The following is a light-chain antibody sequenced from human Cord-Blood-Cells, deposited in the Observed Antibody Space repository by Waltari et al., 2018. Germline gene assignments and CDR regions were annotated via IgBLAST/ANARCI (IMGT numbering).Light chain of an antibody. CDR1: QSVSSY. CDR3: QQRSNWRT. J-gene: IGKJ2*01. CDR2: DAS. Sequence: EIVLTPSPATLSLSPGERAPLSCRASQSVSSYLAWYQQKPGQAPRLLIYDASNRATGIPARFSGSGSGTDFTLTISSLEPEDFAVYYCQQRSNWRTFGQGTKLEIK. V-gene: IGKV3-11*01.